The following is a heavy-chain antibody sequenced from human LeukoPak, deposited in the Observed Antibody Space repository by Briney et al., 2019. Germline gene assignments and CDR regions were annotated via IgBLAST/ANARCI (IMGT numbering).Heavy chain of an antibody. V-gene: IGHV3-11*04. J-gene: IGHJ4*02. CDR2: ITTSGSTI. CDR3: AREDNSNWNIDY. D-gene: IGHD1-1*01. CDR1: GFTFSDSY. Sequence: PGGSLRLSCAASGFTFSDSYMTWIRRAPGKWLEWVSYITTSGSTIYADSLKGRFAISRDNAKNSLYLQMNSLRAEDTAVYYCAREDNSNWNIDYWGQGTLVTVFS.